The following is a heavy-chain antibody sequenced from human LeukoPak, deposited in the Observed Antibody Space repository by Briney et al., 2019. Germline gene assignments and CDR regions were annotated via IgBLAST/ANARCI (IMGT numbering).Heavy chain of an antibody. CDR2: VDPEDGET. J-gene: IGHJ4*02. CDR1: GYTFTDYY. V-gene: IGHV1-69-2*01. CDR3: TWNDVGYFDY. Sequence: ASVKISCKVSGYTFTDYYMHWVQQAPGKGLEWMGLVDPEDGETVYAEKFQGRVTITADTSTDTAYMELSSLRAEDTAVYYCTWNDVGYFDYWGQGTLVTVSS. D-gene: IGHD1-1*01.